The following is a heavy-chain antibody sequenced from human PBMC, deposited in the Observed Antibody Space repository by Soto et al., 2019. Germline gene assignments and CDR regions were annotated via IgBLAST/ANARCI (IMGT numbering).Heavy chain of an antibody. V-gene: IGHV4-34*01. CDR2: INHSGIT. CDR3: VRGPYNYNSRYFDY. CDR1: GGSFSGYF. D-gene: IGHD1-1*01. J-gene: IGHJ4*02. Sequence: SETLSLTCTVSGGSFSGYFWTWIRQPPGKGLEWLTEINHSGITNYNPSVESRVSMSVDTSKNQFSLRLYSVTAADTAVYYCVRGPYNYNSRYFDYWGQGTLVTVSS.